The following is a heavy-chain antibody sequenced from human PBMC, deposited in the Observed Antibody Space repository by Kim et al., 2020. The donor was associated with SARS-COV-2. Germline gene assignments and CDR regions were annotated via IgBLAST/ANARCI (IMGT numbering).Heavy chain of an antibody. CDR1: GYSISSGYY. Sequence: SETLSLTCTASGYSISSGYYWGWIRQPPGKGLEWIGSIYHSGSTYYNPSLKSRVTISVDTSKNQFSLKLSSVTAADTAVYYCARDRGDGYNYGYWGQGTLVTVSS. CDR3: ARDRGDGYNYGY. CDR2: IYHSGST. D-gene: IGHD5-12*01. J-gene: IGHJ4*02. V-gene: IGHV4-38-2*02.